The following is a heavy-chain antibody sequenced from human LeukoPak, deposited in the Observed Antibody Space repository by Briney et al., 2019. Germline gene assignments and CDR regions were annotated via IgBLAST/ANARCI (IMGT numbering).Heavy chain of an antibody. D-gene: IGHD1-26*01. J-gene: IGHJ3*02. CDR2: ISYDGSNK. V-gene: IGHV3-30-3*01. CDR3: ARRRGSYFGFSPGHDAFDI. CDR1: GFTFSSYA. Sequence: GRSLRLSCAASGFTFSSYAMHWVRQAPGKGLEWVAVISYDGSNKYYADSVKGRFTSSRDNSKNTLYLQMNSLRAEDTAVYYCARRRGSYFGFSPGHDAFDIWGQGTMVTASS.